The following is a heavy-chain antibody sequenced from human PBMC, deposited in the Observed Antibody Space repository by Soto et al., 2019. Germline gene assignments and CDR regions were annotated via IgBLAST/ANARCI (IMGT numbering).Heavy chain of an antibody. Sequence: PVGSLRLSCAASGFTFSDYAMTWVRQAPGKGLEWVSDITGSGDTTYYADSVKGRFTISRDNSKNTLYLQMISLRADDTAVYYCAKEGLSAATYGMAVWGQWTSVTVSS. CDR2: ITGSGDTT. V-gene: IGHV3-23*01. CDR3: AKEGLSAATYGMAV. CDR1: GFTFSDYA. D-gene: IGHD2-2*01. J-gene: IGHJ6*02.